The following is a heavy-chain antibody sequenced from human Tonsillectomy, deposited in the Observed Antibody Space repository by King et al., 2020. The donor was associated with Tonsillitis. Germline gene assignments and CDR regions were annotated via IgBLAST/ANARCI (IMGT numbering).Heavy chain of an antibody. V-gene: IGHV1-69*01. J-gene: IGHJ4*02. CDR2: IIPIFGTA. CDR1: GGTFSSYA. Sequence: VQLVESGAEVKKPGSSAKVSCKASGGTFSSYAFSWVRQAPGQGLEWMGGIIPIFGTANYAQKFQGRVTITADESTSTAYMELSSLRSEDTAVYYCARDYTDYYDSSGYQPGGYWGQGTLVTVSS. CDR3: ARDYTDYYDSSGYQPGGY. D-gene: IGHD3-22*01.